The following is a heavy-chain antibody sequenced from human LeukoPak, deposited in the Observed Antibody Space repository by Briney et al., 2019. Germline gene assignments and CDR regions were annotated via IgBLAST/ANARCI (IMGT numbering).Heavy chain of an antibody. J-gene: IGHJ4*02. CDR3: ARISLYYYHSSGYYRLFDY. D-gene: IGHD3-22*01. CDR1: GFTFSSYW. CDR2: IKQDGSEK. V-gene: IGHV3-7*01. Sequence: PGGSLRLSCAASGFTFSSYWMSWVRQAPGKGLEWVANIKQDGSEKYYVDSVKGRFTISRDNAKNSLCLQMNSLRAEDTAVYYCARISLYYYHSSGYYRLFDYWGQGTLVTVSS.